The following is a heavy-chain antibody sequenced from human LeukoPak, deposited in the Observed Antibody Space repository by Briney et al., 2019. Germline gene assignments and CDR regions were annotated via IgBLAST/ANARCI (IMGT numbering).Heavy chain of an antibody. CDR1: GFTFSSYA. D-gene: IGHD3-3*01. V-gene: IGHV3-23*01. J-gene: IGHJ3*02. Sequence: PGGSLRLSCAASGFTFSSYAMSWVRQAPGKGLEWVSAISGSGGSTYYADSVKGRFTISRDNSKNTLYLQMNSLRAEDTAVYYCAKDSPPPLPYDFWSGYHDPSASDIWGQGTMVTVSS. CDR2: ISGSGGST. CDR3: AKDSPPPLPYDFWSGYHDPSASDI.